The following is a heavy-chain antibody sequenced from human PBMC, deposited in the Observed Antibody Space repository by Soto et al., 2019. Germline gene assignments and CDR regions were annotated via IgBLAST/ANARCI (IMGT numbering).Heavy chain of an antibody. CDR1: GYSFTSYW. D-gene: IGHD6-6*01. J-gene: IGHJ4*02. Sequence: PGESLKISCKGSGYSFTSYWIGWVLQMPGKGLEWMGIIYPCDSDTRYSPSFQGQVTISADKSISTAYLQWSSLKASDTAMYYCAPREYRSSWDFDYWGQGTLVTVSS. CDR3: APREYRSSWDFDY. CDR2: IYPCDSDT. V-gene: IGHV5-51*01.